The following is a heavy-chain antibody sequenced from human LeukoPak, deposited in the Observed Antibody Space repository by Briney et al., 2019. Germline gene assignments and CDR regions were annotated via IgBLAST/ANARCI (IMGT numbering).Heavy chain of an antibody. D-gene: IGHD5-18*01. CDR1: YA. Sequence: YAMSWVRQAPGKGLEWVSAISGSGGSTYYADSVKGRFTISRDNSKNTLYLQMNSLRAEDTAVYYCAKDLAWIQLVWGQGTLVTVSS. CDR2: ISGSGGST. CDR3: AKDLAWIQLV. V-gene: IGHV3-23*01. J-gene: IGHJ4*02.